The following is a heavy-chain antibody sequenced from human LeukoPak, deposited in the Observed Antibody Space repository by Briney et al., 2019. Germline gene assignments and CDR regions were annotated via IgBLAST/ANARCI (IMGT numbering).Heavy chain of an antibody. CDR1: GFTFSRNY. CDR3: ARVDTHDAFDI. V-gene: IGHV3-53*01. J-gene: IGHJ3*02. CDR2: IYSGGST. Sequence: GGSLRLSCAASGFTFSRNYMSWVRQAPGKGLEWVSVIYSGGSTYYADSVKGRFTISRDNSKNTLYLQMNSLRAEDTAVYYCARVDTHDAFDIWGQGTMVTVSS. D-gene: IGHD2-2*02.